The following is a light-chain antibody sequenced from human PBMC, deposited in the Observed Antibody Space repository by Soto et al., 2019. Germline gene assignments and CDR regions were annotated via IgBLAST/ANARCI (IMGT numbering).Light chain of an antibody. J-gene: IGLJ1*01. V-gene: IGLV2-14*01. CDR2: EVS. Sequence: VLTQPASVSGSPGQSITISCTGTSSDVGGYKYVSWYQQYPDKAPKLMIYEVSNRPSGVSNRFSGSKSGNTASLTISGLQAEDEADYYCSSYTSSSTYVFGTGTKVTVL. CDR3: SSYTSSSTYV. CDR1: SSDVGGYKY.